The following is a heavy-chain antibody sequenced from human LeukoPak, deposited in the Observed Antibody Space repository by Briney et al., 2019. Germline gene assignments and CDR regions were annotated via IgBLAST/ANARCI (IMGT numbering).Heavy chain of an antibody. Sequence: GGSLRLSCAASGFTFSSYAMSWVRQAPGKGLEWVSTVSVYGGTTYYADSVKGRFTISRDNSKNTLYLQMNSLRPEDAAVYFCAKELHDSGNYAFDYWGQGTLVTVSS. CDR2: VSVYGGTT. CDR1: GFTFSSYA. D-gene: IGHD3-10*01. V-gene: IGHV3-23*01. J-gene: IGHJ4*02. CDR3: AKELHDSGNYAFDY.